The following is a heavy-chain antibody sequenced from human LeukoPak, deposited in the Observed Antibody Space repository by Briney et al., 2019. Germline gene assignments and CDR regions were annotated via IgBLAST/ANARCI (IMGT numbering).Heavy chain of an antibody. J-gene: IGHJ4*02. Sequence: GGSLRLTCAASGFTFSSYAMHWVRQAPGKGLEWVAVISYDGSDKYYADSVKGRFTISRDNSKNTLYLQMNSLRAEDTAVYYCARDSGFRYCSSTSCYEYYFDYWGQGTLVTVSS. CDR3: ARDSGFRYCSSTSCYEYYFDY. V-gene: IGHV3-30*04. CDR2: ISYDGSDK. D-gene: IGHD2-2*01. CDR1: GFTFSSYA.